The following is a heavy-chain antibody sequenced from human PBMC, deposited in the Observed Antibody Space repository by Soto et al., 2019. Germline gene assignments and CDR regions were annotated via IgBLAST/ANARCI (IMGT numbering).Heavy chain of an antibody. CDR3: AKVLVATITRSGWYYFDY. D-gene: IGHD5-12*01. J-gene: IGHJ4*02. CDR2: ISGSGGST. Sequence: PGWSLRLSCAASGFTFSSYAMSWVRQAPGKGLEWVSAISGSGGSTYYADSVKGRFTISRDNSKNTLYLQMNSLRAEDTAVYYCAKVLVATITRSGWYYFDYWGQGTLVTVSS. V-gene: IGHV3-23*01. CDR1: GFTFSSYA.